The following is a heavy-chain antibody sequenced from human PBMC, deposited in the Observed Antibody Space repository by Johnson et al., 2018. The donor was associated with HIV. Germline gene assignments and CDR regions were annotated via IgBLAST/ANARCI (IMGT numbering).Heavy chain of an antibody. J-gene: IGHJ3*02. CDR2: IWYDGSNN. D-gene: IGHD6-6*01. CDR1: GFTFSSYG. V-gene: IGHV3-33*01. CDR3: ASGAYSSSLTVDI. Sequence: QVQLVESGGGVVQPGRSLRLSCAASGFTFSSYGMHWVRQAPGKGLEWVAVIWYDGSNNYYADSVKGRFTISRDNSKNTLHLQMNSLRPEDTAFYYCASGAYSSSLTVDIWGQGTMVTVSS.